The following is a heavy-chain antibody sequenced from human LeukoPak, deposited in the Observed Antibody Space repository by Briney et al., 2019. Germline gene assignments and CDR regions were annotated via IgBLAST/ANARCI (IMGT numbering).Heavy chain of an antibody. CDR3: ARDRTPRTSAAD. CDR1: GGTFSSYG. V-gene: IGHV1-18*01. J-gene: IGHJ4*02. D-gene: IGHD1-14*01. CDR2: ISAYNGNT. Sequence: GSSVKVSCKASGGTFSSYGISWVRQAPGQGLEWMGWISAYNGNTNYAQKLQGRVTMTTDTSTSTAYMELRSLRSDDTAVYYCARDRTPRTSAADWGQGTLVTVSS.